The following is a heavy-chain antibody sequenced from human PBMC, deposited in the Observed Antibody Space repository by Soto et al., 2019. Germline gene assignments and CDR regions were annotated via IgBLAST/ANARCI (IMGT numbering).Heavy chain of an antibody. V-gene: IGHV3-23*01. D-gene: IGHD3-22*01. CDR1: GVTFSSYA. J-gene: IGHJ5*01. CDR3: AKVKSSEVDFFCGYYSVGSYFDS. Sequence: GGSLRLSCAGSGVTFSSYAMSWVRQAPGKGLEWVSAISGSGGSTYYADSVKGRFTISRDNSKNTLYLQMNSLRAEDTAVYYCAKVKSSEVDFFCGYYSVGSYFDSRAQRTVVTVSA. CDR2: ISGSGGST.